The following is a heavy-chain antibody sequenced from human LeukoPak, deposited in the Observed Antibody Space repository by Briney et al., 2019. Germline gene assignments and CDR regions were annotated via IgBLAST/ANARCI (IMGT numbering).Heavy chain of an antibody. D-gene: IGHD5-24*01. CDR2: VKQDGSEK. V-gene: IGHV3-7*01. Sequence: GGSLRLSCAASGFTFSSYWMSWVRQAPGKGLEWVANVKQDGSEKDYVDSVKGRFTISRDNAKNSLYLQMNSLRAEDTAVYYCARALGWLPENYWGQGTLVTVSS. CDR3: ARALGWLPENY. J-gene: IGHJ4*02. CDR1: GFTFSSYW.